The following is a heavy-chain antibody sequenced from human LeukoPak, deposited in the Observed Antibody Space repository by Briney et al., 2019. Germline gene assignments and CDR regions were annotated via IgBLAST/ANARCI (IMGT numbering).Heavy chain of an antibody. V-gene: IGHV4-34*01. CDR2: INHSGST. CDR3: ARGKNYYGSGSYYEVYYFDY. CDR1: GGSFSGYY. D-gene: IGHD3-10*01. Sequence: SETLSLTCAVYGGSFSGYYWSWIRQPPGKGLEWIGEINHSGSTNYNPSLKSRVTISVDTSKNQFSLKLSAVAAAATAGIYFARGKNYYGSGSYYEVYYFDYWGQGTLVTVSS. J-gene: IGHJ4*02.